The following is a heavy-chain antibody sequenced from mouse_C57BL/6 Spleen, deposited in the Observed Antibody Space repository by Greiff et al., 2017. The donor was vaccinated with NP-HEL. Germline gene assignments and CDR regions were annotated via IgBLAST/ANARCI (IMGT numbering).Heavy chain of an antibody. V-gene: IGHV3-6*01. J-gene: IGHJ1*03. CDR1: GYSITSGYY. D-gene: IGHD2-1*01. Sequence: EVQLQESGPGLVKPSQSLSLTCSVTGYSITSGYYWNWIRQFPGNKLEWMGYISYDGSNNYNPSLKNRISITRDTSKNQFFLKLNSVTTEDTATYYCAREGGNIDVWGTGTTVTVSS. CDR3: AREGGNIDV. CDR2: ISYDGSN.